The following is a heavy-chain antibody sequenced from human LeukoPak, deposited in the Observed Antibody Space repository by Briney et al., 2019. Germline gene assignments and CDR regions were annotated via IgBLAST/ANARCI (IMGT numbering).Heavy chain of an antibody. D-gene: IGHD2-15*01. CDR3: ARAAPGDCSGGSCYSEYNWFDP. CDR2: INAGNANT. Sequence: ASVKVSCKASGYTFTSYAMHWVRQAPGQRLEWMGWINAGNANTKYSQKFQGRVTITRDTSASTAYMELSSLRSEDTAVYYCARAAPGDCSGGSCYSEYNWFDPWGQGTLVTVSS. V-gene: IGHV1-3*01. CDR1: GYTFTSYA. J-gene: IGHJ5*02.